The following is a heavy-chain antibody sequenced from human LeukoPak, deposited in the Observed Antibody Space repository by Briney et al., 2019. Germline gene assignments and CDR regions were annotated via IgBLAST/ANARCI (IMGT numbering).Heavy chain of an antibody. CDR2: IYSGGST. V-gene: IGHV3-66*01. J-gene: IGHJ6*02. CDR3: ARDNITMVRGVIAGYYYYGMDV. Sequence: GGSLRLSCAASGFTVSSNYMSWVRQAPGKGLEWVSVIYSGGSTYYADSVKGRFTISRDNSKNTLYLQMNSLRAEDTAVHYCARDNITMVRGVIAGYYYYGMDVWGQGTTVTVSS. D-gene: IGHD3-10*01. CDR1: GFTVSSNY.